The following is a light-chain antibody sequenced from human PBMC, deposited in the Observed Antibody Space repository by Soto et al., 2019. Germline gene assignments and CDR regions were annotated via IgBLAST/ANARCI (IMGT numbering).Light chain of an antibody. Sequence: EIVLTQSPGTLSLSPGERATLSCRASQSVSSSYLAWYQQKPGQAPRLLIYGASSRATVIPDRFSGSGSGTDFTLTISGLEPEDFAVYYCQQYGSSLFTFGPGTKVDIK. V-gene: IGKV3-20*01. CDR2: GAS. CDR1: QSVSSSY. CDR3: QQYGSSLFT. J-gene: IGKJ3*01.